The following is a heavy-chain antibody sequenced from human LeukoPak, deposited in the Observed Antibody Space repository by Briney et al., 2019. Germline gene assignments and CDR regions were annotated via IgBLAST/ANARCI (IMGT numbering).Heavy chain of an antibody. CDR3: ATDIVATDNGDY. CDR1: GYTLTELS. V-gene: IGHV1-24*01. J-gene: IGHJ4*02. Sequence: ASVKVSCKVSGYTLTELSMHWVRQAPGKGLEWMGGLDPEDGETIYAQKFQGRVTMTEDTSTDTAYMEPSSLRSEDTAVYYCATDIVATDNGDYWGQGTLVTVSS. D-gene: IGHD5-12*01. CDR2: LDPEDGET.